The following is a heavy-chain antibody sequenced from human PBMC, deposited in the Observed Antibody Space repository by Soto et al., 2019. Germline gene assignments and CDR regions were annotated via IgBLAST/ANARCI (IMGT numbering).Heavy chain of an antibody. V-gene: IGHV5-10-1*01. CDR1: GYSFPNNW. CDR3: VRHGVAHYLRRGYHYALYY. CDR2: IDLTVSYS. Sequence: PGESLKISCKCPGYSFPNNWITWVRQMPGNGLEGIGMIDLTVSYSSYSPPFQGHISFSADRSINSASLHCSSLRASDTAMYYCVRHGVAHYLRRGYHYALYYLGQGTPGTGSS. J-gene: IGHJ4*02. D-gene: IGHD3-22*01.